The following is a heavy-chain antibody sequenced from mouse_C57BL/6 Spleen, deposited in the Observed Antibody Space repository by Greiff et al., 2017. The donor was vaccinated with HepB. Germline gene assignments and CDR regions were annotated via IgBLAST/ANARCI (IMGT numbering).Heavy chain of an antibody. Sequence: QVQLQQPGAELVRPGSSVKLSCKASGYTFTSYWMHWVKQRPIQGLEWIGNIDPSDSETHYNQKFKDKATLTVDKSSSTAYMQLSSLTSEDSAVYYCVFYYGSSYVAYWGQGTLVTVSA. J-gene: IGHJ3*01. CDR2: IDPSDSET. CDR3: VFYYGSSYVAY. V-gene: IGHV1-52*01. CDR1: GYTFTSYW. D-gene: IGHD1-1*01.